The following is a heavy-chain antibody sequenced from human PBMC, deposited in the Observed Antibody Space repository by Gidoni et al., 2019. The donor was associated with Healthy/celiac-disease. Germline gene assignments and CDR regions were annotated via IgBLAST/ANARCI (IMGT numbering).Heavy chain of an antibody. CDR1: GDSVSSNSAA. D-gene: IGHD6-19*01. J-gene: IGHJ3*02. CDR3: ARLVAGIAVAGTNRDAFDI. Sequence: QVQLQPSGPGLVQPSQTLPLTCALSGDSVSSNSAACNWIRPAPSRGLEWLGRTYYRSKWYNDYAVAVKSRITITPDTSKNQFSLQLNSVTPEDTAVYYCARLVAGIAVAGTNRDAFDIWGQGTMVTVSS. V-gene: IGHV6-1*01. CDR2: TYYRSKWYN.